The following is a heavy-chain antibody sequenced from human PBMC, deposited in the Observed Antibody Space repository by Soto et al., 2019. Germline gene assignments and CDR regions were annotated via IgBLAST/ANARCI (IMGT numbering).Heavy chain of an antibody. V-gene: IGHV4-59*13. Sequence: PSETLSLTCTVSGGSISGNYWTWIRQPPGKGLEWIGYIYYSGTVNYNPSLKSRVTISVDTSKNQLSLYLTSVTAADTAVYYCARDMTELQDWGQGTLVTVSS. CDR1: GGSISGNY. CDR2: IYYSGTV. CDR3: ARDMTELQD. D-gene: IGHD2-21*02. J-gene: IGHJ1*01.